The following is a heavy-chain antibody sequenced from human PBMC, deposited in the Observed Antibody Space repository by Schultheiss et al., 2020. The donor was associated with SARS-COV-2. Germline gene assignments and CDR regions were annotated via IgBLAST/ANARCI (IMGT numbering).Heavy chain of an antibody. CDR2: ISYDGSNK. CDR3: ARVVVSGSYWTYYYSGMDV. Sequence: GESLKISCAASGFTFSSYAMHWVRQAPGKGLEWVAVISYDGSNKYYADSVKGRFTISRDNSKNTLYLQMNSLRAEDTDVYYCARVVVSGSYWTYYYSGMDVWGQGTTVTVSS. D-gene: IGHD1-26*01. J-gene: IGHJ6*02. CDR1: GFTFSSYA. V-gene: IGHV3-30*04.